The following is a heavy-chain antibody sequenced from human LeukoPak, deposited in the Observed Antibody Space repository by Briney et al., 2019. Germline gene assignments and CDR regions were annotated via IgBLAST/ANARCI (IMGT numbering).Heavy chain of an antibody. CDR3: ARDREGILTRGGNAFDI. Sequence: SDTLSLTCAVYGGSFSAYYWSWIRQPPGKELEWIGEINHSGSTNYNPSLKSRVTISVDTSKNQFSLKLSSVTAADTAVYYCARDREGILTRGGNAFDIWGQGTMVTVSS. CDR1: GGSFSAYY. CDR2: INHSGST. J-gene: IGHJ3*02. V-gene: IGHV4-34*01. D-gene: IGHD2-15*01.